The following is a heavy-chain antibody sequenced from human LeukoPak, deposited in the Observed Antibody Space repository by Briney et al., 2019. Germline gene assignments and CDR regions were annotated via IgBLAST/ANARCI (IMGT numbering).Heavy chain of an antibody. CDR3: ARADYGDIFDY. Sequence: PSETLSLTCTVSGGSISSSSYYWGWIRQPPGKGLEWIGSIYYSGSTYYNPSLKSRVTISVDTSKNQFSLKLSSVTAADTAVYYCARADYGDIFDYWGQGTLVTVSS. D-gene: IGHD4-17*01. J-gene: IGHJ4*02. V-gene: IGHV4-39*01. CDR1: GGSISSSSYY. CDR2: IYYSGST.